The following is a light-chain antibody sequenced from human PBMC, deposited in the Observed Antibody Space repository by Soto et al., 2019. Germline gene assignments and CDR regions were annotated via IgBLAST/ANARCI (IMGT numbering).Light chain of an antibody. CDR1: SSNIGAGYD. CDR2: GNS. Sequence: QSVLTQPPSVSGAPGQRVTISCTGSSSNIGAGYDVHWYQQLPGTAPKLLIYGNSNRPSGVPDRFSGSKSGTSATLGITGLETGDEADYYCGAWDDSLNVYVFGSGTKLTVL. J-gene: IGLJ1*01. V-gene: IGLV1-40*01. CDR3: GAWDDSLNVYV.